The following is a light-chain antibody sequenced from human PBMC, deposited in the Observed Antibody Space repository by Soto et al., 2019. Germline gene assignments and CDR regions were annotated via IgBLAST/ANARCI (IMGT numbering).Light chain of an antibody. Sequence: IQMPQSPSAMSASVGDKVSITCRARQFIINYLFWFQQKPVKLTKRLIYAAASLQSGVPSRFSGSGSGTEFTLTISSLQHEDFATYYCLQHNSYPFTFGQGTRLEI. J-gene: IGKJ5*01. CDR2: AAA. CDR1: QFIINY. CDR3: LQHNSYPFT. V-gene: IGKV1-17*03.